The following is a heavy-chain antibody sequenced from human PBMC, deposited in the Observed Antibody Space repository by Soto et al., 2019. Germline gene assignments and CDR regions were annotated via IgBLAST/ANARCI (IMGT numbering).Heavy chain of an antibody. Sequence: GGSLRLSCAASGFTFSSYGMHWVRQAPGKGLEWVAVISYDGSNKYYADSVKGRFTISRDNSKNTLYLQMNSLRAEDTAVYYCAKVEVGYYYDSSGQGVDYWGQGTLVTVSS. V-gene: IGHV3-30*18. CDR2: ISYDGSNK. D-gene: IGHD3-22*01. J-gene: IGHJ4*02. CDR1: GFTFSSYG. CDR3: AKVEVGYYYDSSGQGVDY.